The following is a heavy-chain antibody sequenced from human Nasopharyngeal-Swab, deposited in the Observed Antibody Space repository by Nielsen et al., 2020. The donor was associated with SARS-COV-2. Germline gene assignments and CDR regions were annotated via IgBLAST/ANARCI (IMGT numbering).Heavy chain of an antibody. CDR2: ISYDGSNK. V-gene: IGHV3-30-3*01. CDR3: AREDTMIVTPDY. D-gene: IGHD3-22*01. Sequence: GGSLRLSCAASGFTFSSYAMHWVRQAPGKGLEWVAVISYDGSNKYYADSVKGRFTISRDNSKNTLYLQMNSLRAEDRAVYYCAREDTMIVTPDYWGQGTLVTVSS. CDR1: GFTFSSYA. J-gene: IGHJ4*02.